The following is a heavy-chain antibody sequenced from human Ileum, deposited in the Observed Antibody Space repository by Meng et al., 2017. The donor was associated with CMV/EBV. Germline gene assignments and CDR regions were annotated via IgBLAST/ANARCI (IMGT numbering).Heavy chain of an antibody. CDR1: GYTFTGYY. Sequence: CTASGYTFTGYYMLWVRQAPGQGLEWMGWINPNSGGTNYAQKFQGRVTMTRDTSISTAYMELSRLRSDDTAVYYCARDSSRGIGDYWGQGTLVTVSS. D-gene: IGHD6-13*01. V-gene: IGHV1-2*02. J-gene: IGHJ4*02. CDR2: INPNSGGT. CDR3: ARDSSRGIGDY.